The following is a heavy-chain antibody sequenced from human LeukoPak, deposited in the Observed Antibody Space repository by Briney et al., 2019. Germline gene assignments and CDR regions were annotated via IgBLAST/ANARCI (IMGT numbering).Heavy chain of an antibody. CDR3: ARDYRLYCNNGVCYASHYYGMDV. J-gene: IGHJ6*02. V-gene: IGHV3-30-3*01. CDR1: AFTFCSYD. CDR2: ISYDGSNK. Sequence: GGSLRLSCVASAFTFCSYDMHWVRQAPGKGLEWVAVISYDGSNKYYADYVRGRFSISRDSSKKTLYLQMNSLRAEDTAVYYCARDYRLYCNNGVCYASHYYGMDVWGQGTTVTVSS. D-gene: IGHD2-8*01.